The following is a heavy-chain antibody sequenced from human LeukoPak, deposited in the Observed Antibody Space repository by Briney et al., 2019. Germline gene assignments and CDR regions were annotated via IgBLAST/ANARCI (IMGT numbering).Heavy chain of an antibody. D-gene: IGHD3-22*01. Sequence: KPSETLSLTCTVSGGSISSSSYYWGWIRQPPGKGLEWIGSIYYSGSTYYNPSLKSRVTISVDTSKNQFSLELSSVTAADTAVYYCARHPKNYDSSGSFILYPDYWGQGTLVTVSS. CDR3: ARHPKNYDSSGSFILYPDY. CDR2: IYYSGST. V-gene: IGHV4-39*01. CDR1: GGSISSSSYY. J-gene: IGHJ4*02.